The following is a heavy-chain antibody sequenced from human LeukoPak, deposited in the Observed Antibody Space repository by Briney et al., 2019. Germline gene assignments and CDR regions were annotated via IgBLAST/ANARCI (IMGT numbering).Heavy chain of an antibody. Sequence: GGSLRLSCAASGFIFSSYGMHWVRQAPGKGLEWVAFIRYDGNKKYYADSVKGRFTISRDNSKNTLYLQMNSLRAEDTAVYYSSPAIIGYWGQGTLVTVSS. D-gene: IGHD2-21*02. J-gene: IGHJ4*02. CDR1: GFIFSSYG. CDR2: IRYDGNKK. V-gene: IGHV3-30*02. CDR3: SPAIIGY.